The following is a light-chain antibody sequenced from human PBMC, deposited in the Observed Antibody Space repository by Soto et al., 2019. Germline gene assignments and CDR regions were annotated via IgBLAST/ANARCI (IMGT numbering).Light chain of an antibody. J-gene: IGKJ1*01. CDR1: QSVSSK. CDR3: QQYNNWPGT. CDR2: GAS. V-gene: IGKV3-15*01. Sequence: EIVLTQSPGTLSVSPGERATLSCRASQSVSSKLAWYQQKPGQAPRLLFYGASTGATGIPARLSRSGSETEFTLSISSLQSEDFAVYYCQQYNNWPGTFGQGTKVEIK.